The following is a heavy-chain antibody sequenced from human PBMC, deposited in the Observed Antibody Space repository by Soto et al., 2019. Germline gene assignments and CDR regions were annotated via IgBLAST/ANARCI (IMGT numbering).Heavy chain of an antibody. CDR1: FTFSLYS. CDR2: ISSGAAYI. CDR3: TRDEGGSYDSWFHP. J-gene: IGHJ5*02. D-gene: IGHD1-26*01. Sequence: EVQVVESGGGLVKPGGPLTLSCNFTFSLYSMNWVRQAPGKGLEWVASISSGAAYIKYADSVQGRFTISRDNAKSSVSLQMSSLRVEDTAVYFCTRDEGGSYDSWFHPWGQGTQVTVSA. V-gene: IGHV3-21*01.